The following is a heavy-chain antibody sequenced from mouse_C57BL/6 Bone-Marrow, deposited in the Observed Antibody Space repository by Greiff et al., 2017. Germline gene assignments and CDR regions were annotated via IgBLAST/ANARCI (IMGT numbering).Heavy chain of an antibody. CDR2: IDPEDGET. V-gene: IGHV14-2*01. D-gene: IGHD2-3*01. Sequence: EVMLVESGAELVKPGASVKLSCTASGFNIKDYYMHWVKQRTEQGLEWIGRIDPEDGETKYAPKFQGKATITADTSSNTAYLQLSSLTSEDTAVYYCARRDGTYYFDYWGQGTTLTVSS. CDR3: ARRDGTYYFDY. CDR1: GFNIKDYY. J-gene: IGHJ2*01.